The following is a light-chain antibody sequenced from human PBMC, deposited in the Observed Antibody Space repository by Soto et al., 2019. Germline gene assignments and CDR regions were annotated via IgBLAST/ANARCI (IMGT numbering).Light chain of an antibody. Sequence: DINMTQSPSTLSASVGDRVTITCRASQNISIWLAWYQQKPGKAPNLLIYKTSSLETGVPSRFSGSGSGTEFTLTISSLQPDDFATYYCQHWHDYSWTFGQGTKVEVK. CDR1: QNISIW. CDR2: KTS. V-gene: IGKV1-5*03. J-gene: IGKJ1*01. CDR3: QHWHDYSWT.